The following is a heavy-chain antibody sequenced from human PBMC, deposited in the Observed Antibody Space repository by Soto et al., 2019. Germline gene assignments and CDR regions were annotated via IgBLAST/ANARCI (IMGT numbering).Heavy chain of an antibody. CDR3: AREACTGGSCFDY. J-gene: IGHJ4*02. CDR2: INSDGSTT. CDR1: GFTFSSYW. D-gene: IGHD2-15*01. Sequence: GGSLRLSCAASGFTFSSYWMHWVRQAPGKGLVWVSRINSDGSTTNYADSVKGRCTISRDNAKNTLYLQMNSLRAEDTAIYYCAREACTGGSCFDYWRQGTLVTVSS. V-gene: IGHV3-74*01.